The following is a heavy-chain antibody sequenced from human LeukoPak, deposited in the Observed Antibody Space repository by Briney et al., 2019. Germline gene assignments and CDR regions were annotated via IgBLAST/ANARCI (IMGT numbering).Heavy chain of an antibody. V-gene: IGHV3-23*01. CDR1: GFTFSSYG. CDR2: ISGSGGST. D-gene: IGHD1-26*01. J-gene: IGHJ5*02. CDR3: AKEGAFRSELVGATRRGFDP. Sequence: GGSLRLSCAASGFTFSSYGMSWVRQAPGKGLEWVSAISGSGGSTYYADSVKGRFTISRDNSKNTLYLQMNSLRAEDTAVYYCAKEGAFRSELVGATRRGFDPWGQGTLVTVSS.